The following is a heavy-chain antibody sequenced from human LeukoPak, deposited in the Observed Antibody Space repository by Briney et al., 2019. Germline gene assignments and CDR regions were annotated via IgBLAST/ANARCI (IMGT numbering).Heavy chain of an antibody. D-gene: IGHD6-13*01. V-gene: IGHV3-53*01. CDR2: IYTGGNT. J-gene: IGHJ4*02. CDR3: VRDSWTYSFDY. Sequence: GGSLRLSCAVSGFSVSNNYMSWVRQAPGKGLGWVSIIYTGGNTYYAASVKGRFTISRENSKNTLYLQMSILSAEDTAIYYCVRDSWTYSFDYWGQGTLVTVSS. CDR1: GFSVSNNY.